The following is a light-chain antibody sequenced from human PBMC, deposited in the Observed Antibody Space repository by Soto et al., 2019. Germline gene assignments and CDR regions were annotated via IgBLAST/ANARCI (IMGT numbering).Light chain of an antibody. Sequence: QSVLTQPPSVSGSPGQSVAISCTGTSSDVGTYNRVSWYQQPPGTAPKLMIYEVSNRPSGVPDRFSGSKSGDTASLTISGLQAEDEADYYCNSYTSSSTYVFGTGTKVTV. CDR1: SSDVGTYNR. V-gene: IGLV2-18*02. CDR2: EVS. J-gene: IGLJ1*01. CDR3: NSYTSSSTYV.